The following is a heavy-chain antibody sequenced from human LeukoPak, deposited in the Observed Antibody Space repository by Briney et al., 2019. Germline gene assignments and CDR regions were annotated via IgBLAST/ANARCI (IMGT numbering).Heavy chain of an antibody. CDR1: GFTFSTYW. CDR2: IKQDGSEK. V-gene: IGHV3-7*03. Sequence: PGGSLRLSCAASGFTFSTYWMSWVRQTPGEGLEWVANIKQDGSEKYYVDSVKGRFTISRDNAKNSLYLQMSSLTDEDTAVYYCARARGGYDFDYWGQGTLVTVSS. D-gene: IGHD5-12*01. J-gene: IGHJ4*02. CDR3: ARARGGYDFDY.